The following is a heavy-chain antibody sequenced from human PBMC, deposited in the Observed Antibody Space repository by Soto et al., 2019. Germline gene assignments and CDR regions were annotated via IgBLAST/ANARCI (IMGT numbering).Heavy chain of an antibody. J-gene: IGHJ6*02. CDR1: GFTFSSYW. CDR3: ARPHTYYYGSGSHLGISYYGMDV. CDR2: ISSDGSST. D-gene: IGHD3-10*01. V-gene: IGHV3-74*01. Sequence: GGSLRLSCAASGFTFSSYWMHWVRQAPGKGLVWVSRISSDGSSTSYADSVKGRFTISRDKAKNTLYLQMNSLRAEDTAVYYCARPHTYYYGSGSHLGISYYGMDVWGQGTTVTVSS.